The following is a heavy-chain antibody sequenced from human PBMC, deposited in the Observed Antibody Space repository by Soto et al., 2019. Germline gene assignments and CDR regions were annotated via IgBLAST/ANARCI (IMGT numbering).Heavy chain of an antibody. Sequence: GGSLRLSCAASGFTFSSYAMHWVRQAPGKGLEWVAVISYDGSNKYYADSVKGRFTISRDNSKNTLYLQMNSLRAEDTAVYYCAREVCGGDCYQEPHWGQGTLVTVSS. D-gene: IGHD2-21*02. CDR3: AREVCGGDCYQEPH. V-gene: IGHV3-30-3*01. CDR2: ISYDGSNK. CDR1: GFTFSSYA. J-gene: IGHJ4*02.